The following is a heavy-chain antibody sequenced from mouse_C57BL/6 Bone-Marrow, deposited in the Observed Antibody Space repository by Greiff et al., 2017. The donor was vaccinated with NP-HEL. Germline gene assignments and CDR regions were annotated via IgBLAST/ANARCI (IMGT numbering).Heavy chain of an antibody. CDR1: GFTFSSYG. J-gene: IGHJ1*03. CDR2: ISSGGSYT. V-gene: IGHV5-6*02. CDR3: ARRDYGSSWYFDV. Sequence: EVKLQESGGDLVKPGGSLKLSCAASGFTFSSYGMSWVRQTPDKRLEWVATISSGGSYTYYPDSVKGRFTISRDNAKNTLYLQMSSLKSEDTAMYYCARRDYGSSWYFDVWGTGTTVTVSS. D-gene: IGHD1-1*01.